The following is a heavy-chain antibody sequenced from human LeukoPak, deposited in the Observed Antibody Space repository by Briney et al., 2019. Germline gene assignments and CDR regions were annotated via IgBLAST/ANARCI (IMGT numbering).Heavy chain of an antibody. V-gene: IGHV3-7*01. CDR2: IKQDGSEQ. J-gene: IGHJ2*01. D-gene: IGHD7-27*01. CDR1: EFTFSHYW. CDR3: ARNDWGLGSFWYFTL. Sequence: PGGSLRLSCEASEFTFSHYWMRWVRQAPGKGLEWVAYIKQDGSEQHYVGSLKGRFTISRDNARNSLFLQLNSLRAEDTAVYFCARNDWGLGSFWYFTLWGRGTLVTVSS.